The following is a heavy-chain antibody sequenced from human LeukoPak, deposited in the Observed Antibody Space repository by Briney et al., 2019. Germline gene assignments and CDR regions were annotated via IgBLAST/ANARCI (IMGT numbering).Heavy chain of an antibody. V-gene: IGHV4-59*12. CDR3: ARYDREAWLDP. J-gene: IGHJ5*02. CDR1: GGSISSYY. CDR2: IYYSGST. D-gene: IGHD3-16*01. Sequence: PSETLSLTCTVSGGSISSYYWSWIRQPPGKGLEWIGYIYYSGSTNYNPSLKSRVTISVDTSKNQFSLKLSSVTAADTAVYYCARYDREAWLDPWGQGTLVTVSS.